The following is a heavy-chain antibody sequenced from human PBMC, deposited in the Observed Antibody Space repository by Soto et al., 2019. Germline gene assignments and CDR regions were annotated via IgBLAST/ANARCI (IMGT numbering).Heavy chain of an antibody. J-gene: IGHJ4*02. V-gene: IGHV1-69*13. CDR1: GGTFSSYA. Sequence: SVEVSCKASGGTFSSYAISWVRQAPGQGLEWMGGIIPIFGTANYAQKFQGRVTITADESTSTAYMELSSLRSEDTAVYYCARGRDGRGDYYFDYWGQGTLVTVSS. CDR2: IIPIFGTA. CDR3: ARGRDGRGDYYFDY. D-gene: IGHD3-3*01.